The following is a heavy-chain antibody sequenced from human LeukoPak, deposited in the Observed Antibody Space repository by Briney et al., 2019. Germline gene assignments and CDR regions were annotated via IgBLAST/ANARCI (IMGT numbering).Heavy chain of an antibody. CDR3: ASRYYDSNGYYYDY. Sequence: GGSLRLSCAASGITFSRYWMSWVRQAPGKGLEWVANIKPDGSEKYYVDSVKGRFTISRDDGKNSLFLQMNGLRAEDTAVYYCASRYYDSNGYYYDYWGQGTLVTVSS. CDR2: IKPDGSEK. V-gene: IGHV3-7*01. J-gene: IGHJ4*02. CDR1: GITFSRYW. D-gene: IGHD3-22*01.